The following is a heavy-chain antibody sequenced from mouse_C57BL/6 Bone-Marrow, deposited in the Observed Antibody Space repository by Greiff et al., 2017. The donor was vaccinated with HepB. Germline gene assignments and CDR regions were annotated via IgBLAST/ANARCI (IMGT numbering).Heavy chain of an antibody. CDR3: ASPYDYDEGWFAY. Sequence: VQLQQSGAELAKPGASVKLSCTASGYTFTSYWMHWVKQRPGQGLEWIGYINPSSGYTKYNQKFKDKATLTADKSASTAYMQLSSLTYEDSAVYYCASPYDYDEGWFAYWGQGTLVTVSA. CDR2: INPSSGYT. V-gene: IGHV1-7*01. CDR1: GYTFTSYW. D-gene: IGHD2-4*01. J-gene: IGHJ3*01.